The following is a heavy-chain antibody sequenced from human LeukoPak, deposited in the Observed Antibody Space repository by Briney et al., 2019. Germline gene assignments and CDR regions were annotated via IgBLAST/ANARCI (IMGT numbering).Heavy chain of an antibody. CDR1: GFTFSSHW. Sequence: GGSLRLSCAASGFTFSSHWMHWVRQAPEKGLVGVSHINADGSATYYAASVKGRFTISRDNARNTLYLQMHSLTAEDTGVYFCVRGALRDCSYTSCTRGNWFDPWGQGTLVTVSS. V-gene: IGHV3-74*01. D-gene: IGHD2-2*01. CDR2: INADGSAT. CDR3: VRGALRDCSYTSCTRGNWFDP. J-gene: IGHJ5*02.